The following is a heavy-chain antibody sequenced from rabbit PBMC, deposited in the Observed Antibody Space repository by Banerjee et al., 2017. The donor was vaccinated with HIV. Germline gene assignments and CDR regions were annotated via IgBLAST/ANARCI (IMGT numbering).Heavy chain of an antibody. Sequence: QEELEESGGGLVKPEGSLTLTCKASGFSFSDRDVMCWVRQAPGKGLEWIACINTATGKPVYSTWAKGRFTVSTTSSTTVTLQVTRLTAADTATYFCARDTSSSFSSYGMDLWGPGTLVTVS. CDR2: INTATGKP. D-gene: IGHD1-1*01. CDR3: ARDTSSSFSSYGMDL. V-gene: IGHV1S45*01. CDR1: GFSFSDRDV. J-gene: IGHJ6*01.